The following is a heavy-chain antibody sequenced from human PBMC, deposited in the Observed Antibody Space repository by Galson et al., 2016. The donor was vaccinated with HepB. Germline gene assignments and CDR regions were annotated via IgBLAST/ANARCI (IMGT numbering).Heavy chain of an antibody. V-gene: IGHV1-58*02. CDR3: AAGVAEALPDYYGMDV. J-gene: IGHJ6*02. Sequence: SVKVSCKASGFTFTNSAMQWVRQARGQRLEWIGWIVVGSAKTKYAQKFQERVTITGDMSTSTAYMELRSLRSEDTALYYCAAGVAEALPDYYGMDVWGQGTTVTVSS. D-gene: IGHD2-21*01. CDR2: IVVGSAKT. CDR1: GFTFTNSA.